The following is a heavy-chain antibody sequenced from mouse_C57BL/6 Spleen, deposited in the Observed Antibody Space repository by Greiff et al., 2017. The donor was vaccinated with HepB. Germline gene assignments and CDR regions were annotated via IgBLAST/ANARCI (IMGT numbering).Heavy chain of an antibody. Sequence: ESGPGLVKPSQSLSLTCSVTGYSITSGYYWNWIRQFPGNKLEWMGYISYDGSNNYNPSLKNRISITRDTSKNQFFLKLNSVTTEDTATYYCARDGGYWGQGTTLTVPS. J-gene: IGHJ2*01. CDR3: ARDGGY. V-gene: IGHV3-6*01. CDR1: GYSITSGYY. CDR2: ISYDGSN.